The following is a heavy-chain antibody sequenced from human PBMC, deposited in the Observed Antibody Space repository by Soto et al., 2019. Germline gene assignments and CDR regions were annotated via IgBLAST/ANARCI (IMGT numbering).Heavy chain of an antibody. CDR3: TTVTTPTDH. CDR1: GFTFSNFW. J-gene: IGHJ4*02. D-gene: IGHD1-1*01. V-gene: IGHV3-74*03. Sequence: DVQLVESGGDLVQPGGSLRLSCAASGFTFSNFWMHWVRQAPGKGLVWVSRISKDGNSTAYVDSVKGRFTVSRDNARNTVFLQMNSLRADDTAVYYCTTVTTPTDHWGQGTLVTVSS. CDR2: ISKDGNST.